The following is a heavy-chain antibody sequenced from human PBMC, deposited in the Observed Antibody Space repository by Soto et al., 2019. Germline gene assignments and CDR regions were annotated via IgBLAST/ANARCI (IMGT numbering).Heavy chain of an antibody. Sequence: GGSLRLSCAVSGLTFRDAWMNWVRQAPGKGLEWVANIKSNGARAPPEFAESVKGRFAISRDDPKNTLYLHMRGPKTEDTAVYYCAWQGTTSYYFHSWGQGTLVTVSS. CDR2: IKSNGARAPP. CDR1: GLTFRDAW. J-gene: IGHJ4*02. CDR3: AWQGTTSYYFHS. D-gene: IGHD1-1*01. V-gene: IGHV3-15*05.